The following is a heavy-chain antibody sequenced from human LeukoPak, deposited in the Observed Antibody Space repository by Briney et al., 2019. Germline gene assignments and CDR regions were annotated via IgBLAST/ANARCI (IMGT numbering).Heavy chain of an antibody. D-gene: IGHD1-7*01. CDR3: AKGTVTELQA. J-gene: IGHJ5*02. Sequence: GESLRLSCAASGFTFDEYAMHWVPQTPGKRLGWVGLIMFDGSGIFYADSVKGRFAISRDNFKDSLYLQIHSLRIDDTALYYCAKGTVTELQAWGQGTLVTVSS. V-gene: IGHV3-43*01. CDR2: IMFDGSGI. CDR1: GFTFDEYA.